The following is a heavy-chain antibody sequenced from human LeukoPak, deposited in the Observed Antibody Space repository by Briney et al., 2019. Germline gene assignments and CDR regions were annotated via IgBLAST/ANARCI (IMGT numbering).Heavy chain of an antibody. CDR3: ARQSPLWYFDL. V-gene: IGHV5-51*01. CDR2: IYPGDSDT. J-gene: IGHJ2*01. Sequence: GESLKISCKGSGYRFTSYWIAWVRQMPGKGLEWMGIIYPGDSDTRYSPSFQGQVTISADKSISTAYLQWSGLKASDTAMYYCARQSPLWYFDLWGRGTLVTVSS. CDR1: GYRFTSYW.